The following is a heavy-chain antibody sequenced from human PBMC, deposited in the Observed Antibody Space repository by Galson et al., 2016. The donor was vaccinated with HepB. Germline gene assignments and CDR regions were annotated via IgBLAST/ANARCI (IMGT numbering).Heavy chain of an antibody. D-gene: IGHD1-26*01. V-gene: IGHV4-4*07. CDR2: VSTTETT. Sequence: SETLSLTCIVSGGSVSRYYWGWIRQPAGKGLEWIGRVSTTETTNYNPSLKSRVTLSVDTTKNQFSLNLRSVTDADTAVYFCARDGTDGMDAWGQGTTVTVSS. CDR1: GGSVSRYY. CDR3: ARDGTDGMDA. J-gene: IGHJ6*02.